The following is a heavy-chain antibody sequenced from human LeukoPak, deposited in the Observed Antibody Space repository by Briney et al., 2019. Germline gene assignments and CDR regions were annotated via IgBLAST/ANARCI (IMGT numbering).Heavy chain of an antibody. V-gene: IGHV3-21*01. D-gene: IGHD3-16*01. CDR1: GFTFSSYS. CDR3: ARDGRNYDYVWGSPSPGAFDI. J-gene: IGHJ3*02. Sequence: PGGSLRLSCAASGFTFSSYSMNWVRQAPGKGLEWVSSISSSSSYIYYADSVKGRFTISRDNAKNSLYLQMNSLRAGVTAVYYCARDGRNYDYVWGSPSPGAFDIWGQGTMVTVSS. CDR2: ISSSSSYI.